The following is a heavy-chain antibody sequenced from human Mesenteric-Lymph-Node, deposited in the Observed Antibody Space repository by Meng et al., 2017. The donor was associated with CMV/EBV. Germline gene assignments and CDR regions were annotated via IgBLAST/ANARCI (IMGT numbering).Heavy chain of an antibody. D-gene: IGHD4-11*01. CDR2: TGYDGSNK. J-gene: IGHJ6*02. V-gene: IGHV3-30*02. CDR1: GFTFNTYG. CDR3: AKGLSVSATNTGYGMDV. Sequence: GSLRLSCAASGFTFNTYGMHWVRQAPGKGLEWVAFTGYDGSNKYYADSVKGRFTISRDNSKNTLYLQMNSLRAEDTAVYYCAKGLSVSATNTGYGMDVWGQGTTVTVSS.